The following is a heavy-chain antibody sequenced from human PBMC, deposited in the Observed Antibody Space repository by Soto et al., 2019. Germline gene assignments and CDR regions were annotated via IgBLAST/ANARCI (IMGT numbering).Heavy chain of an antibody. D-gene: IGHD3-22*01. Sequence: QVQLVQSGAEVKKPGSSVKVSCKASGGTFSSYAISWVRQAPGQGLEWMGGIIPIFGTANYAQKFQGRVTITAAESTSTAYMELSSLRSEDTAVYYCARLKSTYYYDSSGYYYPTHAFDIWGQGTMVTVSS. J-gene: IGHJ3*02. CDR3: ARLKSTYYYDSSGYYYPTHAFDI. CDR1: GGTFSSYA. V-gene: IGHV1-69*01. CDR2: IIPIFGTA.